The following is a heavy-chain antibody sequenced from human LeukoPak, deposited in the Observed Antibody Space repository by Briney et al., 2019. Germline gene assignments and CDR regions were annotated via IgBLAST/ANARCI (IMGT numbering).Heavy chain of an antibody. J-gene: IGHJ5*02. CDR1: GYSISSGYY. D-gene: IGHD3-3*01. V-gene: IGHV4-38-2*02. CDR2: IYHSGST. CDR3: AREYSIFGVAIYSAWFDP. Sequence: SETLSLTCTVSGYSISSGYYWGWIRQPPGKGLEWIGSIYHSGSTYYNPSLKSRVTISVDTSKNQFSLKLSSVTAADTAVYYCAREYSIFGVAIYSAWFDPWGQGTLVTVSS.